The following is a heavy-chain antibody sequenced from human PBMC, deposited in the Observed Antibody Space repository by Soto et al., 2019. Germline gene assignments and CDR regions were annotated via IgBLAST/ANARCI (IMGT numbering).Heavy chain of an antibody. CDR3: ARSPRSIAAGGIDY. J-gene: IGHJ4*02. CDR1: GGSISSVGYS. CDR2: IYHSGST. V-gene: IGHV4-30-2*01. Sequence: PSETLSLTCAVSGGSISSVGYSWSWIRQPPGKGLECIGYIYHSGSTYYNPSLKSRVTISVDKSKNQFSLKLNSVTAADTAVYYCARSPRSIAAGGIDYWGQGFLVTVSS. D-gene: IGHD6-13*01.